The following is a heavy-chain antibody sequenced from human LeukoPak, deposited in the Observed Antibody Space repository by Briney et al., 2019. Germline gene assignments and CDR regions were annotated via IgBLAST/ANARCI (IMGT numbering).Heavy chain of an antibody. CDR1: GFTFSSYA. D-gene: IGHD4-17*01. V-gene: IGHV3-23*01. Sequence: GGSLRHSCAASGFTFSSYAMSWVRQAPGKGLEWVSAISGSGGSTYYADSVKGRFTISRDNSKNTLYLQMNSLRAEDTAVYYCAKASKVRSYYYYYMDVWGKGTTVTVSS. J-gene: IGHJ6*03. CDR3: AKASKVRSYYYYYMDV. CDR2: ISGSGGST.